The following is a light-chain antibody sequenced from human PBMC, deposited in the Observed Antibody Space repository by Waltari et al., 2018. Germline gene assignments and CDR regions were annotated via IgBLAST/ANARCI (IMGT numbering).Light chain of an antibody. CDR2: GKN. J-gene: IGLJ2*01. CDR3: HSRDSSGDVV. Sequence: SSELTQDPAVSVALGQTVRITCQGDSLRTYYVSWFHQKPGQAPAIVIYGKNNRPSGIPDLFSASSSGSTASLTIIGAQAEDEADYYCHSRDSSGDVVIGGGTKLTVV. CDR1: SLRTYY. V-gene: IGLV3-19*01.